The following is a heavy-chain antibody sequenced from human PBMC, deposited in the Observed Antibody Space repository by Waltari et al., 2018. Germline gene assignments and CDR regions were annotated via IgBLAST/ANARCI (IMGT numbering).Heavy chain of an antibody. CDR2: VIPIMGTA. J-gene: IGHJ4*02. V-gene: IGHV1-69*12. CDR3: AGSSYYYDSSGSHYFDY. Sequence: QVQLVQSGAEVKKPGSSVKVSCKASGGTFSSYAISWVRQAPGQGLEWMGGVIPIMGTANYAQKCQGRVTITADESTSTAYMELSSLRSEDTAVYYCAGSSYYYDSSGSHYFDYWGQGTLVTVSS. CDR1: GGTFSSYA. D-gene: IGHD3-22*01.